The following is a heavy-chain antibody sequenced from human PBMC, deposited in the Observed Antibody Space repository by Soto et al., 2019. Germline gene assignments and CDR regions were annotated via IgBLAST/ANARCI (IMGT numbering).Heavy chain of an antibody. D-gene: IGHD2-8*01. CDR2: INHSGST. J-gene: IGHJ4*02. Sequence: SETLSLTCAVYGGSFSGYYWSWIRQPPGKGLEWIGEINHSGSTNYNPSLKSRVTISVDTSKNQFSLKLSSVTAADTAVYYCARGSRYCTNGVCYRSQTGVFDYWGQGTLVTVSS. CDR3: ARGSRYCTNGVCYRSQTGVFDY. V-gene: IGHV4-34*01. CDR1: GGSFSGYY.